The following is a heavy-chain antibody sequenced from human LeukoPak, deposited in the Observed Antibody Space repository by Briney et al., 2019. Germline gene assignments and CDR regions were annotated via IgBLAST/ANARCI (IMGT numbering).Heavy chain of an antibody. D-gene: IGHD3-22*01. CDR2: IIPIFGTA. Sequence: SVKVSCKASGGTFSNYAISWVRQAPGQGLEWMGGIIPIFGTANYAQKFQGRVTMTEDTSTDTAYMELSSLRSEDTAVYYCATVTDPNYYDSSGYQDYWGQGTLVTVSS. CDR3: ATVTDPNYYDSSGYQDY. V-gene: IGHV1-69*06. J-gene: IGHJ4*02. CDR1: GGTFSNYA.